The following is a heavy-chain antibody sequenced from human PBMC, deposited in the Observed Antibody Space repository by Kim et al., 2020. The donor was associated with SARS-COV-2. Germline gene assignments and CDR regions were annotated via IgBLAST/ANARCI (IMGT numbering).Heavy chain of an antibody. V-gene: IGHV3-30*04. D-gene: IGHD6-13*01. J-gene: IGHJ6*03. CDR2: ISYDGSNK. CDR1: GFTFSSYA. CDR3: ARDRVWSPFYYYYYYMDV. Sequence: GGSLRLSCAASGFTFSSYAMHWVRQAPGKGLEWVAVISYDGSNKYYADSVKGRFTISRDNSKNTLYLQMNSLRAEDTAVYYCARDRVWSPFYYYYYYMDVWGKGTTVTGSS.